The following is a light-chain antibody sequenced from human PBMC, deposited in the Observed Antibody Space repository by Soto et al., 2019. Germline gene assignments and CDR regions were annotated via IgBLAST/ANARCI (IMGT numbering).Light chain of an antibody. V-gene: IGKV3-20*01. CDR2: DTS. J-gene: IGKJ4*01. CDR3: QEYGSCPLT. CDR1: QSVSSY. Sequence: EIVLTQSPGTLSLSVGERVTLSCRASQSVSSYLAWYQQTPGQAPRLLIYDTSNRAPGTPDRFSGSGSGTDFALTISRLEPEDFAVYYCQEYGSCPLTFGGGTTVEIK.